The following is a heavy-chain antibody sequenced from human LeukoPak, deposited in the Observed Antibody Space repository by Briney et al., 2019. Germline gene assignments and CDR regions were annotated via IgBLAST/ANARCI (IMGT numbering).Heavy chain of an antibody. CDR3: GREGSSWFVSPFFDY. D-gene: IGHD6-13*01. J-gene: IGHJ4*02. V-gene: IGHV1-2*02. CDR2: INPNSGGT. CDR1: GYTFTSYD. Sequence: ASVKVSCKASGYTFTSYDINWVRQAPGQGLEWMGWINPNSGGTNYAQKFQGRVTMTRDTSIRTTYMELSRLRYDDTAVYYCGREGSSWFVSPFFDYWGQGTLVTVSS.